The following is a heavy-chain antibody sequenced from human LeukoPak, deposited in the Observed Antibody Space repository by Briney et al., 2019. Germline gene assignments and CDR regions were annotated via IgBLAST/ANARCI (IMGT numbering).Heavy chain of an antibody. CDR2: INPESGDT. D-gene: IGHD2-2*01. CDR3: ASVGLLYQADAF. V-gene: IGHV1-2*02. Sequence: ASVKVSYKDSGYSFADYYMHWVRQAPGQGLEWMGWINPESGDTKYAQKFQGRVTMTRDTSITTAYMELSRLRSDDTAVYYCASVGLLYQADAFCGRGTLVTVSS. J-gene: IGHJ4*02. CDR1: GYSFADYY.